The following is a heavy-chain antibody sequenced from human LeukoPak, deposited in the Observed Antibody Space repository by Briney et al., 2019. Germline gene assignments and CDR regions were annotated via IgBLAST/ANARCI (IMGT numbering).Heavy chain of an antibody. D-gene: IGHD2-15*01. CDR1: GGSISSYY. V-gene: IGHV4-59*01. CDR3: ARVLADSTDAFDI. Sequence: SETLSLTCTVSGGSISSYYWSWIRQPPGKGLEWIGYIYYSGSTNYNPSLKSRVTISVDTSKNQFSLKLSSVTAADTAVYYCARVLADSTDAFDIWGQGTMVTVSS. CDR2: IYYSGST. J-gene: IGHJ3*02.